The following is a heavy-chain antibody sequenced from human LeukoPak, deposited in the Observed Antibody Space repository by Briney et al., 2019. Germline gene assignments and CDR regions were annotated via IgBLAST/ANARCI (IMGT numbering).Heavy chain of an antibody. V-gene: IGHV4-4*07. J-gene: IGHJ4*02. CDR2: IYTSGST. CDR1: GGSISSYY. CDR3: ARGQGANYYGSGSYYFDY. D-gene: IGHD3-10*01. Sequence: SETLSLTCTVSGGSISSYYWCWIRQPAGKGLEWIGRIYTSGSTNYNPSLKSRVTMSVDTSKNQFSLKLSSVTAADTAVYYCARGQGANYYGSGSYYFDYWGQGTLVTVSS.